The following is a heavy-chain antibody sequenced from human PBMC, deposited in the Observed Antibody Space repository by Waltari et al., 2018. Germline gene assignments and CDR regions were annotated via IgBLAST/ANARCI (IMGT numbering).Heavy chain of an antibody. D-gene: IGHD4-17*01. CDR3: ARRAFTTVTTDY. CDR2: INLQSGGT. Sequence: QVQLVQSGAEVKKPGASVKVSCKTSGYTFTDYYMSWVRQAPGQGLEWMGWINLQSGGTNYAQNFQGRVSMTRDTSISTAYMELSSLTSDDTAVYYCARRAFTTVTTDYWGQGTLVTVSS. CDR1: GYTFTDYY. J-gene: IGHJ4*02. V-gene: IGHV1-2*02.